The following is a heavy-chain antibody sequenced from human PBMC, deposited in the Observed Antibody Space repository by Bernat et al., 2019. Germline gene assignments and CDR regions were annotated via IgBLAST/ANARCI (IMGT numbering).Heavy chain of an antibody. CDR3: ARGNSGLLDY. V-gene: IGHV3-21*01. CDR2: ITGSSSKI. J-gene: IGHJ4*02. CDR1: GFTFSAFT. D-gene: IGHD6-19*01. Sequence: EVQLVESGGGLVKPGGSLRVSCATSGFTFSAFTMNWVRQAPGKGLEWVASITGSSSKIYYADSMKGRFTISRDNAEKSLYVQMNSPRAEDTAVYYCARGNSGLLDYWGQGTLVTVSS.